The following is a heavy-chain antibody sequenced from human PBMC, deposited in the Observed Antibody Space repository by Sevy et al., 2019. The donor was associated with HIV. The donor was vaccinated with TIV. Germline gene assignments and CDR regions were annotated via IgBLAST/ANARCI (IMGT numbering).Heavy chain of an antibody. V-gene: IGHV3-66*02. CDR3: ARLNTYYYGAGSYYPPYYFDY. Sequence: GGSLRLSCAASGFTVSSNYMSWVRQAPGKGLEWVSVIYSGGSTYYADSVKGRLTISRDNSKNTLYLQMNSLRAEDTAVYYCARLNTYYYGAGSYYPPYYFDYWGQGTLVTVSS. D-gene: IGHD3-10*01. J-gene: IGHJ4*02. CDR1: GFTVSSNY. CDR2: IYSGGST.